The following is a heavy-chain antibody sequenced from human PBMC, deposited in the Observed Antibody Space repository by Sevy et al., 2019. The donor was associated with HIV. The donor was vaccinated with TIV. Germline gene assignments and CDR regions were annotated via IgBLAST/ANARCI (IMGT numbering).Heavy chain of an antibody. CDR3: GRGGGSWYRGYYYYYYMDV. J-gene: IGHJ6*03. CDR1: GGSISSYY. D-gene: IGHD6-13*01. Sequence: SETLSLTCTVSGGSISSYYWSWIRQPPGKGLEWIGYIYYSGSINYNPSLKSRVTISVDTSKNQFSLKLSSVTAADTAVYYCGRGGGSWYRGYYYYYYMDVWSKGTTVTVSS. CDR2: IYYSGSI. V-gene: IGHV4-59*01.